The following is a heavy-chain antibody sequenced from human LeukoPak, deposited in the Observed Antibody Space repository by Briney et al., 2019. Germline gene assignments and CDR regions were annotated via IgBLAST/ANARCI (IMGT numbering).Heavy chain of an antibody. D-gene: IGHD2-2*01. CDR1: GGSFSGYY. Sequence: TPSETLSLTCAVYGGSFSGYYWSWIRQPPGKGLEWIGEINHSGSTNYNPSLKSRVTISVDTSKNQFSLKLSSVTAADTAVYYCARHLEDIVVVPGGFDYWGQGTLVTVSS. CDR3: ARHLEDIVVVPGGFDY. J-gene: IGHJ4*02. V-gene: IGHV4-34*01. CDR2: INHSGST.